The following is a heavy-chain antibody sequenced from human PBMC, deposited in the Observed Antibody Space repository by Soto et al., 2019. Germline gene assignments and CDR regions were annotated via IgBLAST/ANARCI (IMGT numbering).Heavy chain of an antibody. CDR1: GGSISSGDYY. V-gene: IGHV4-30-4*01. Sequence: TLSLTCTVSGGSISSGDYYWSWIRQPPGKGLEWIGYIYYSGSTYYNPSLKSRVTISVDTSKNQFSLKLSSVTAADTAVYYCARWLGYCSSTSCYGGMDVWGQGTTVTVSS. CDR3: ARWLGYCSSTSCYGGMDV. CDR2: IYYSGST. D-gene: IGHD2-2*01. J-gene: IGHJ6*02.